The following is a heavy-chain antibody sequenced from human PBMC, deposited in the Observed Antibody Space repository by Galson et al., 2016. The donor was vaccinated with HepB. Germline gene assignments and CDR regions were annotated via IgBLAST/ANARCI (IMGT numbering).Heavy chain of an antibody. CDR2: MTSSDSSV. CDR1: GFTFSSYT. D-gene: IGHD5-18*01. Sequence: SLRLSCAASGFTFSSYTMNWVRQAPGKGLEWVSCMTSSDSSVYYADSVKGRFTISRDNAKNSLYLQMNSLRAEDTAVYYCAREGYSYGHDDYYFDYWGQGTLVTVSS. V-gene: IGHV3-48*04. CDR3: AREGYSYGHDDYYFDY. J-gene: IGHJ4*02.